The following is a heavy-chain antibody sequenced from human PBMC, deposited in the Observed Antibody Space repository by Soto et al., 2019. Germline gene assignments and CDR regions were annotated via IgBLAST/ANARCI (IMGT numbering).Heavy chain of an antibody. J-gene: IGHJ4*02. Sequence: LSLTCTVSGYSISSYYWSWIRQPPGKGPEWIGYIYYRGSTNYYPSLKSRVTISVDTSKNQFSLKVRSVTAADTAVYYCASSLYTSSSYFDSWGQGILVTVSS. CDR1: GYSISSYY. CDR2: IYYRGST. V-gene: IGHV4-59*01. CDR3: ASSLYTSSSYFDS. D-gene: IGHD6-6*01.